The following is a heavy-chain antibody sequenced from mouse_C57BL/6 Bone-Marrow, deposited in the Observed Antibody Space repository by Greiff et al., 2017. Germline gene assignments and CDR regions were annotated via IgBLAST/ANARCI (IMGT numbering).Heavy chain of an antibody. J-gene: IGHJ1*03. CDR3: APYYYDGYFTV. V-gene: IGHV1-50*01. D-gene: IGHD2-4*01. Sequence: QVQLQQPGAELVKPGASVKLSCKASGYTFTSYWMQWVKQRPGQGLEWIGEIDPSDSYTNYNQKFKGKATLTVDTSSSTASMQLSSLTSEDSAVYYCAPYYYDGYFTVWGTGTPVTVSS. CDR1: GYTFTSYW. CDR2: IDPSDSYT.